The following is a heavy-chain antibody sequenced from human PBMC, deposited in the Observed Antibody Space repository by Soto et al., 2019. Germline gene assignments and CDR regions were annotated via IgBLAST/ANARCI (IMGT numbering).Heavy chain of an antibody. V-gene: IGHV4-34*01. D-gene: IGHD4-17*01. J-gene: IGHJ4*02. CDR2: INHSGST. CDR3: ARDYGDYQFDY. CDR1: GGSFSGYY. Sequence: PSETLSLTCAVYGGSFSGYYWSWIRQPPGKGLEWIGEINHSGSTNYNPSLKSRVTISVDTSKNQFSLKLASVTAADTAVYYCARDYGDYQFDYWGQGTLVTVSS.